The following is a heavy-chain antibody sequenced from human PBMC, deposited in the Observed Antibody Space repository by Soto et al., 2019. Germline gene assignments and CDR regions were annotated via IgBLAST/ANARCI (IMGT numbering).Heavy chain of an antibody. D-gene: IGHD2-2*01. CDR3: ARDLIGGVLVPAGNYGMDV. CDR2: ISSSSSYI. V-gene: IGHV3-21*01. Sequence: GGSLRLSCAASGFTFSSYSMNWVRQAPGKGLEWVSSISSSSSYIYYADSVKGRFTISGDNAKNSLYLQMNSLRAEDTAVYYCARDLIGGVLVPAGNYGMDVWGQGTTVPVSS. J-gene: IGHJ6*02. CDR1: GFTFSSYS.